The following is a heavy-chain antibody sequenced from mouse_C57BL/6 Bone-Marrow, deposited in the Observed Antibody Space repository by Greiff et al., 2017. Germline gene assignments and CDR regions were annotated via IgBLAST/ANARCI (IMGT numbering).Heavy chain of an antibody. V-gene: IGHV1-82*01. J-gene: IGHJ3*01. Sequence: QVQLQQSGPELVKPGASVKISCKASGYAFSSSWMNWVKQRPGKGLEWIGRIYPGDGDTNYNGKLKGKATLTADKSSSTAYMQLSSLTSEDSAVYFCALRFAYWGQGTLVTVSA. CDR1: GYAFSSSW. CDR3: ALRFAY. CDR2: IYPGDGDT.